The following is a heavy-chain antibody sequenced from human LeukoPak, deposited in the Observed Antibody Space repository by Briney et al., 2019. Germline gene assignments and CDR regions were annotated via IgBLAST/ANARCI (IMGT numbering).Heavy chain of an antibody. V-gene: IGHV4-4*02. CDR1: GGSISSSNW. CDR3: ARHVEQWLTPFDY. J-gene: IGHJ4*02. CDR2: IYHSGST. Sequence: SGTLSLTCAVSGGSISSSNWWSWVRQPPGKGLEWIGEIYHSGSTNYNPSLESRVTISVDKSKNQFSPKLSSVTAADTAVYYCARHVEQWLTPFDYWGQGTLVTVSS. D-gene: IGHD6-19*01.